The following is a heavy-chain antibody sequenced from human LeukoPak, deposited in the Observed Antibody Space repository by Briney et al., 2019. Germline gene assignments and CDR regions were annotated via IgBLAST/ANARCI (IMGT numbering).Heavy chain of an antibody. CDR3: ARSYDILTGYYGGDY. D-gene: IGHD3-9*01. V-gene: IGHV1-2*02. CDR2: INPNSGGT. CDR1: GYTFTSYY. Sequence: ASVKVSCKASGYTFTSYYMHWVRQAPGQGLEWMGWINPNSGGTNYAQKLQGRVTMTTDTSTSTAYMELRSLRSDDTAVYYCARSYDILTGYYGGDYWGQGTLVTVSS. J-gene: IGHJ4*02.